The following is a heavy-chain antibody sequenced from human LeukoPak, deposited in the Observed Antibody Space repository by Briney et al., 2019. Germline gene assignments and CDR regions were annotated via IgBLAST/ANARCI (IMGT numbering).Heavy chain of an antibody. CDR2: IYYSGST. D-gene: IGHD6-13*01. V-gene: IGHV4-39*01. CDR3: ARHIRQQTFDP. CDR1: GDSISSNSYY. J-gene: IGHJ5*02. Sequence: SETLSLTRTVSGDSISSNSYYSGWIRQPPGKGLEWIGSIYYSGSTYYNPSLKSRVTISVDTSKNQFFLKLSSVTAADTAVYYCARHIRQQTFDPWGQGTLVTVSS.